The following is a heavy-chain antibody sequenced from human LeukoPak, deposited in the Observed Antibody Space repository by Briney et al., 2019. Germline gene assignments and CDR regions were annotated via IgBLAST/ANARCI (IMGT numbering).Heavy chain of an antibody. CDR2: INPNSGGT. J-gene: IGHJ4*02. V-gene: IGHV1-2*02. Sequence: GASVKVSCKASGYTFTSYDINWVRQATGQGLEWMGWINPNSGGTNYAQKFQGRVTMTRDTSISTAYMELSRLRSDDTAVYYCARVKISIVVVPAAFDYWGQGTLVTVSS. CDR1: GYTFTSYD. D-gene: IGHD2-2*01. CDR3: ARVKISIVVVPAAFDY.